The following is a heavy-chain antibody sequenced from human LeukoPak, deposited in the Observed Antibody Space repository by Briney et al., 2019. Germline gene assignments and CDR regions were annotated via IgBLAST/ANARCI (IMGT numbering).Heavy chain of an antibody. CDR1: GFTFSTYS. CDR3: ARDINDILTGPPDY. CDR2: ISDDSNYI. V-gene: IGHV3-21*04. J-gene: IGHJ4*02. D-gene: IGHD3-9*01. Sequence: GGSLRLSCAASGFTFSTYSGNWIRQAPGKGLEWVSSISDDSNYIFYADSVKGRFTISRDNAKNSLYLQMNSLRAEDTALYHCARDINDILTGPPDYWGQGTLVTVSS.